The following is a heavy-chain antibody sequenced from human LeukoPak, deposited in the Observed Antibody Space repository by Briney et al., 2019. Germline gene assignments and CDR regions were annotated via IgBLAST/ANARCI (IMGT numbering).Heavy chain of an antibody. CDR3: ARIHDYGDYEGDY. CDR1: GFTFSSYW. D-gene: IGHD4-17*01. CDR2: INSDGSST. J-gene: IGHJ4*02. Sequence: QAGGSLRLSCAASGFTFSSYWMHWVRHAPGKGLVWVSRINSDGSSTSYADSVKGRFTISRDNAKNTLYLQMNSLRAEDTAVYYCARIHDYGDYEGDYWGQGTLVTVSS. V-gene: IGHV3-74*01.